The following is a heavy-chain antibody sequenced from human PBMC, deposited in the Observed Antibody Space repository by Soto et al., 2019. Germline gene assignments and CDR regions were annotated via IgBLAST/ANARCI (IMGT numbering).Heavy chain of an antibody. CDR3: ATGGHNDGYNFYHGMDV. J-gene: IGHJ6*02. D-gene: IGHD3-16*01. Sequence: QVQVVQSGAEVKKPGSSVKVSCKVSGGIFTNNAISWVRQAPGQGLEWLGGVILLFDTAYYAQSFRGRLRISEDGDTTTAYMELSGLTSADTAVYFCATGGHNDGYNFYHGMDVWGQGTTVTVS. CDR1: GGIFTNNA. V-gene: IGHV1-69*01. CDR2: VILLFDTA.